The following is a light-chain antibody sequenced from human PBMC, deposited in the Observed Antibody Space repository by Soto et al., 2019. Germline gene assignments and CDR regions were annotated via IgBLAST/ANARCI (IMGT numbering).Light chain of an antibody. Sequence: QSALTQPASVSGSPGQSITISCTGTSSDVGSYNLVSWYQQHPGKAPKLMIYEGSKRPSGVSNRFSGSKSGNTASLTISGLQAEDEADYYCCSYAGLYVVFGGGTQLTVL. CDR2: EGS. V-gene: IGLV2-23*01. J-gene: IGLJ2*01. CDR1: SSDVGSYNL. CDR3: CSYAGLYVV.